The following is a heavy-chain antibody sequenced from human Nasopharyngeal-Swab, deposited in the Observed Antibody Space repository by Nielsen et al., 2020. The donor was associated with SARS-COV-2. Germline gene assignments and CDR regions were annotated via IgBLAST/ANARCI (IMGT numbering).Heavy chain of an antibody. Sequence: ASVKVSCKASGYTFTTYYMHWVRQAPGQGLEWMAIINPRGGSTSCAQKFQGRVTMTRDTSTSRVYMELSSLRSEDTAVYYCARGRYCSGGSCHYFDYWGQGTLVTVSS. V-gene: IGHV1-46*01. D-gene: IGHD2-15*01. CDR1: GYTFTTYY. CDR3: ARGRYCSGGSCHYFDY. CDR2: INPRGGST. J-gene: IGHJ4*02.